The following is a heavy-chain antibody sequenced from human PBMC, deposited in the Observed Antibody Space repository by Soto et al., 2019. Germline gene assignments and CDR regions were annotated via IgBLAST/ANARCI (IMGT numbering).Heavy chain of an antibody. V-gene: IGHV1-69*13. J-gene: IGHJ3*02. Sequence: ASVKVSCKASGGTFSSYAISWVRQAPGQGLEWMGGIIPIFGTANYAQKFQGRVTITADESTSTAYMELSSLRSEDTAVYYCARDIVATPNPFDIWGQGTMVTVSS. CDR1: GGTFSSYA. CDR2: IIPIFGTA. D-gene: IGHD5-12*01. CDR3: ARDIVATPNPFDI.